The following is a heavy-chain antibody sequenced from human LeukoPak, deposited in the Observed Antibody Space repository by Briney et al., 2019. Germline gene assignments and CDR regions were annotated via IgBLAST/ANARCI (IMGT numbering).Heavy chain of an antibody. J-gene: IGHJ3*02. Sequence: SETLSLTCTVSGGSISSYYWTWIRQPAGKGLEWIGRIYPSGGTTYNPSLKSRVTMSVDTSNNHFSRKLSSLTAADTAVYYCARWGLNDIAVVVAATRDGAFDIWGQGTMVTVSS. CDR3: ARWGLNDIAVVVAATRDGAFDI. CDR1: GGSISSYY. V-gene: IGHV4-4*07. D-gene: IGHD2-15*01. CDR2: IYPSGGT.